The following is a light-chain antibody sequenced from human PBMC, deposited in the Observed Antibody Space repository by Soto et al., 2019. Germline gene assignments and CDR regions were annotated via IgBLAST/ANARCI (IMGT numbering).Light chain of an antibody. CDR1: QSLLHSNGYNY. V-gene: IGKV2-28*01. CDR2: LGS. Sequence: DIVMTQSPLSLPVTPGEPDSISCRSSQSLLHSNGYNYLDWYLQKPGQSPQLLIYLGSNRASGVPDRFSGSGSGTDFTLKISRVEAEDVRVYYCMQALQTPYTFGQGTKLEIK. J-gene: IGKJ2*01. CDR3: MQALQTPYT.